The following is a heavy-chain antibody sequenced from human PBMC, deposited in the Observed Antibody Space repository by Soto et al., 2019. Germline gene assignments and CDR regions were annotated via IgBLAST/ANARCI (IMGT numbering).Heavy chain of an antibody. CDR3: ARVRIRRVPTFYLDF. CDR1: GYTFTGYY. V-gene: IGHV1-2*04. J-gene: IGHJ4*02. CDR2: INPNSGGT. Sequence: ASVKVSCKASGYTFTGYYMHWVRQAPGQGLEWMGWINPNSGGTNYAQKFQGWVTMTRDTSISTAYMELSRLRSDDTAVYYCARVRIRRVPTFYLDFWGTGTLVTVSS. D-gene: IGHD3-16*01.